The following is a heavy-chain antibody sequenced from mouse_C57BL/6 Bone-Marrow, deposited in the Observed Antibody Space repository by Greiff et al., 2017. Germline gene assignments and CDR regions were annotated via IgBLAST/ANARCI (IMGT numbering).Heavy chain of an antibody. CDR3: ARKRHNLYFDY. CDR1: GFSLTSYG. J-gene: IGHJ2*01. V-gene: IGHV2-2*01. CDR2: IWSGGST. D-gene: IGHD1-3*01. Sequence: VPLPQSGPGLVQPSQSLSITCTVSGFSLTSYGVHWVRQSPGKGLEWLGVIWSGGSTDYNAAFISRLSISKDNSKSQVFFKMNSLQADDTAIYYCARKRHNLYFDYWGQGTTLTVSS.